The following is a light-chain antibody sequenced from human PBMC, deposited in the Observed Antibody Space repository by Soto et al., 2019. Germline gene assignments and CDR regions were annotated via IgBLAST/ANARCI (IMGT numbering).Light chain of an antibody. Sequence: EIVLTQSPGTLSLSPGERATLSCRASQSVSSSYLAWYQQKPGQAPRLLIYGASSRATGIPDRFSGSGSGTDFTLTISKLGPEDFEVYYCQKYGSSPFTFGPGPKGDTK. CDR3: QKYGSSPFT. V-gene: IGKV3-20*01. CDR2: GAS. J-gene: IGKJ3*01. CDR1: QSVSSSY.